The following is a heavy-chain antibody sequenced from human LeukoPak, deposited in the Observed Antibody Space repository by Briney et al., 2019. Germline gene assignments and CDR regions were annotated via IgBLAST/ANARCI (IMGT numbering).Heavy chain of an antibody. Sequence: SETLSLTCTVSGGSISSYYWSWIRQPPGKGLEWIGYIYYSGSTNYNPSLKSRVTISVDKSKNQFSLKLSSVTAADTAVYYCARRDYYDSSGYGLFDYWGQGTLVTVSS. CDR1: GGSISSYY. D-gene: IGHD3-22*01. V-gene: IGHV4-59*12. CDR3: ARRDYYDSSGYGLFDY. J-gene: IGHJ4*02. CDR2: IYYSGST.